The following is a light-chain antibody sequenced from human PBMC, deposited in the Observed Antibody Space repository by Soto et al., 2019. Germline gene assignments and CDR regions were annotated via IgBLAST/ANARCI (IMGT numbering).Light chain of an antibody. CDR2: DVS. CDR3: SSYTSTNFVI. J-gene: IGLJ2*01. CDR1: SSDIGDYKY. Sequence: QSALTQPASVSGSPGQSITISCTGSSSDIGDYKYVSWYKQHPGKAPKLMIYDVSNRPSGVSNRFSGSKSGNTASLTISGVQAEDEADYYCSSYTSTNFVIFGGGTKLTVL. V-gene: IGLV2-14*01.